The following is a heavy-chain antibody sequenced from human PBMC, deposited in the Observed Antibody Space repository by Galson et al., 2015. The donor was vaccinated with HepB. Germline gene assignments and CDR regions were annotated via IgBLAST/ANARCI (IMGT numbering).Heavy chain of an antibody. Sequence: SCKASGGTFSSYAISWVRQAPGQGLEWMGGIIPILGIANYAQKFQGRVTITADKSTSTAYMELSSLRSEDTAVYYCARDDFWSGSYYYYMDVWGKGTTVTVSS. D-gene: IGHD3-3*01. CDR1: GGTFSSYA. J-gene: IGHJ6*03. CDR2: IIPILGIA. V-gene: IGHV1-69*10. CDR3: ARDDFWSGSYYYYMDV.